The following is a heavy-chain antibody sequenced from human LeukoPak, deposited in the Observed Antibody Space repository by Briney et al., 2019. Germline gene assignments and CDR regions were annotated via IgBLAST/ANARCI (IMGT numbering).Heavy chain of an antibody. J-gene: IGHJ3*02. CDR2: ISWNSGSI. V-gene: IGHV3-9*03. D-gene: IGHD4-17*01. CDR1: GFTFDDYA. Sequence: GGSLRLSCAASGFTFDDYAMHWVRQAPGKGLEWVSGISWNSGSIGYADSVKGRFTISRDNAKNSLYLQMNSLRAEDMALYYCAKDTNYDYGDWSAFDIWGQGTMVTVSS. CDR3: AKDTNYDYGDWSAFDI.